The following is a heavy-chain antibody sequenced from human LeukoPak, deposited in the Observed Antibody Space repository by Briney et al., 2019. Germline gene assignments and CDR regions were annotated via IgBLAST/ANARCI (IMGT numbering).Heavy chain of an antibody. CDR3: TRVEYSSSWTPLPFGP. D-gene: IGHD6-13*01. CDR2: TYYRCKWYN. CDR1: GDSVSSNSVA. J-gene: IGHJ5*02. V-gene: IGHV6-1*01. Sequence: HSQTLSLTCAISGDSVSSNSVAWNWIRQSPSRGLEWLGRTYYRCKWYNDYADSVKGRITINPDTSKNQFSLQLNSVTPEDTAMYYCTRVEYSSSWTPLPFGPWGQGTLVTVSS.